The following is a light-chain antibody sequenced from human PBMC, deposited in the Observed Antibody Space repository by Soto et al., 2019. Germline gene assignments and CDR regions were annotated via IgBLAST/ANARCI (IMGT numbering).Light chain of an antibody. CDR1: SSDVGGYNY. V-gene: IGLV2-14*01. J-gene: IGLJ1*01. CDR3: SSYTCSSTSYV. Sequence: QSALTQPASVSGSPGQSITISCTATSSDVGGYNYVSWYQQHPGKAPKLMIYDVSNRPSGVSSRFSGSKSGNTASVTISGLQAEDESDYYCSSYTCSSTSYVFGTGTKVTVL. CDR2: DVS.